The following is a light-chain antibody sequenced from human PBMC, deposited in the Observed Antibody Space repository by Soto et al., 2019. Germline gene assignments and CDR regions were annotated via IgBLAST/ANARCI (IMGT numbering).Light chain of an antibody. Sequence: EIVLTQSPDTVSLSPGERVTLSCRASQSVSGSYLAWYHQKPGQAPRLLIYGASSRATGVPDRFSGSGSGTDFTLTISRLEPEDFGVYYCQQYGSSPQTFGQGTRLEIK. CDR2: GAS. V-gene: IGKV3-20*01. J-gene: IGKJ5*01. CDR1: QSVSGSY. CDR3: QQYGSSPQT.